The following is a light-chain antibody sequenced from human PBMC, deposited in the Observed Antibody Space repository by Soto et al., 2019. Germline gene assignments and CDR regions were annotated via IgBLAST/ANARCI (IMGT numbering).Light chain of an antibody. CDR3: LLSYSGARPVV. J-gene: IGLJ2*01. V-gene: IGLV7-46*01. Sequence: QALVTQEPSLTVSPGGTVTLTCGSSTGAVTSGHYPYWFQQKPGQAPRTLIYDTSNKHSWTPARFSGSLLGGKAALTLSGAQPEDEAEYYCLLSYSGARPVVFGGGTKLNVL. CDR2: DTS. CDR1: TGAVTSGHY.